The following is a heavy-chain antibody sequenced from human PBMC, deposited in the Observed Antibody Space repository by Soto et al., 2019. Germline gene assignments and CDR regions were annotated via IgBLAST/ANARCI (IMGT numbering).Heavy chain of an antibody. CDR2: INAGNGNT. CDR3: ARDTLVAPLRNWCDP. V-gene: IGHV1-3*01. Sequence: GASVKVSCKASGYTFTSYAIHWVRQAPGQRLEWMGWINAGNGNTRYSQKFQGRVTITRDTSATTAYMELSSLRSEDTAVYYCARDTLVAPLRNWCDPWGQGTLVTVSS. CDR1: GYTFTSYA. D-gene: IGHD5-12*01. J-gene: IGHJ5*02.